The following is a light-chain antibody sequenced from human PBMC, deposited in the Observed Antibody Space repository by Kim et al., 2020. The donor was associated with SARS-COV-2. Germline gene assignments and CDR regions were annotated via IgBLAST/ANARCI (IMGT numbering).Light chain of an antibody. Sequence: QSVLTQPPSVSGAPGQTVTVSCIGSSSNIGAGYDVHWYQHLPTTAPKLLIYSNGNRPSGVPDRFSGSKSGTSASLAITGLQAEDEADCYCQSYDSSLSGYVFGSGTKVTVL. CDR3: QSYDSSLSGYV. CDR2: SNG. CDR1: SSNIGAGYD. J-gene: IGLJ1*01. V-gene: IGLV1-40*01.